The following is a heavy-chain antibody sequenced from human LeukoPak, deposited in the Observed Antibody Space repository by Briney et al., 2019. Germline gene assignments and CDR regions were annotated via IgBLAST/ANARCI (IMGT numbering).Heavy chain of an antibody. D-gene: IGHD3-3*01. V-gene: IGHV3-48*04. Sequence: GGSLRLSCAASGFTFSSYGMNWVRQAPGKGLEWISYISSDNSIIYYADSVKGRFTISRDNAKNSLYLQMNSLRAEDTAVYYCASLGFGPDYWGQGTLVTVSS. J-gene: IGHJ4*02. CDR2: ISSDNSII. CDR1: GFTFSSYG. CDR3: ASLGFGPDY.